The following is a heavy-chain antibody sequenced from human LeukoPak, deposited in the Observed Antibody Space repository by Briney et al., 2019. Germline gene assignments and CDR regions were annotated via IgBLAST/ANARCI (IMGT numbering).Heavy chain of an antibody. CDR1: GYSFTSFW. CDR2: IYPGDSYT. Sequence: GESLKISCKGSGYSFTSFWIGWIGQMPWTSLEWMGIIYPGDSYTRYSPSFQGQVTISADKAISTAYLQWSSLKASDTAMYYCARRRDGYPDYFDYWGQGTLVTVSS. D-gene: IGHD5-24*01. V-gene: IGHV5-51*01. CDR3: ARRRDGYPDYFDY. J-gene: IGHJ4*02.